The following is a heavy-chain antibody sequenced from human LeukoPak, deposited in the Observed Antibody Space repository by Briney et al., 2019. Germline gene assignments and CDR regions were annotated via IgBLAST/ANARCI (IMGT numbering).Heavy chain of an antibody. Sequence: GGSLRLSCAASGFTFSTYGIHWVRQAPGKGLEWVAFIRYDGSSKSYADSVKGRFTISRDNSKNVLYLQMNSLRAEDTAVYYCAKDLTVTSTCYFDLWGQGTLVTVSS. D-gene: IGHD4-17*01. J-gene: IGHJ5*02. CDR2: IRYDGSSK. CDR1: GFTFSTYG. CDR3: AKDLTVTSTCYFDL. V-gene: IGHV3-30*02.